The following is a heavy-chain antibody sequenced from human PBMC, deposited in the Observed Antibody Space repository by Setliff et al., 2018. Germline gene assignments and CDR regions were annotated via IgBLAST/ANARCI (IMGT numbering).Heavy chain of an antibody. V-gene: IGHV4-34*01. CDR3: ARVALVVVIRNAFDI. CDR2: INHSGST. D-gene: IGHD2-21*01. J-gene: IGHJ3*02. CDR1: GGSFSGYY. Sequence: SETLSLTCAVYGGSFSGYYWSWIRRPPGKGLEWIGEINHSGSTNNNPSLKSRVTISVDTSKNQFSLKLSSVTAADTAVYYCARVALVVVIRNAFDIWGQGTMVTVSS.